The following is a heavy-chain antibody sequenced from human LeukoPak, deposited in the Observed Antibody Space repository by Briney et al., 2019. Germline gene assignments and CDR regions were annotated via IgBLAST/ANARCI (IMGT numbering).Heavy chain of an antibody. D-gene: IGHD3-3*01. Sequence: NPGGSLRLSCAASGFTFSTYALSWVRQAPGKGLEWVSAISPGGDRTYYADSVKGRFTISRDNAKNSLYLQMNSLRAEDTAVYYCARSGYDFWSGYYPFDYWGQGTLVTVSS. CDR3: ARSGYDFWSGYYPFDY. CDR2: ISPGGDRT. V-gene: IGHV3-23*01. J-gene: IGHJ4*02. CDR1: GFTFSTYA.